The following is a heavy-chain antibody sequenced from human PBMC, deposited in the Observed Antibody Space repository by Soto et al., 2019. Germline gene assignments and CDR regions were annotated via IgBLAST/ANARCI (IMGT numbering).Heavy chain of an antibody. D-gene: IGHD6-13*01. CDR3: ARHEGGAAADRPLDY. V-gene: IGHV4-39*01. J-gene: IGHJ4*02. CDR2: IYYSGSP. CDR1: GGSIRSSTYY. Sequence: QLQLQESGPGLVKPSETLSLTCTVSGGSIRSSTYYWGWIRQPPGKGLEWVGSIYYSGSPHYNPTLKSRVTMSVDTSTNQFSLKLNSVTAADTAVYYCARHEGGAAADRPLDYWGQGNLVTVSS.